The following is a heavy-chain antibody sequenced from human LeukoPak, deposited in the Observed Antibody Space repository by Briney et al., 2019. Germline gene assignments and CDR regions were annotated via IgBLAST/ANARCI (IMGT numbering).Heavy chain of an antibody. CDR3: ARETRTGGVCCLDY. J-gene: IGHJ4*02. Sequence: SETLSLTCTVSGDSISSYYWSWIRQPPGKGLEWIGYIYYSGSTNYNPSLKSRVTISVDTSKNQFSLKLSSVTAADTAVYYCARETRTGGVCCLDYWGQGTLVSVSS. CDR1: GDSISSYY. CDR2: IYYSGST. V-gene: IGHV4-59*01. D-gene: IGHD2-8*02.